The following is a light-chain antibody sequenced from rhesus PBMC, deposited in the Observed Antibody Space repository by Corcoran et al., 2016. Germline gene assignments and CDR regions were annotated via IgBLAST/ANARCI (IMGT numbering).Light chain of an antibody. CDR3: LQSKNSPVT. CDR1: ESVSFFGINL. CDR2: QAS. J-gene: IGKJ3*01. Sequence: DIVLTQSPASLAVSPGQRATITCRASESVSFFGINLIHWYQQKPGQPPKLLIYQASKKDTGVPARFSGSGSGTDLTLTINLVEADDAADYYCLQSKNSPVTFGPGTKLDIK. V-gene: IGKV7-13*01.